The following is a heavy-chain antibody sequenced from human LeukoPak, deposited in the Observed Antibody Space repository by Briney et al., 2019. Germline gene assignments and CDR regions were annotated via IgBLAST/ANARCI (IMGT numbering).Heavy chain of an antibody. V-gene: IGHV1-2*02. J-gene: IGHJ6*02. CDR2: INPDSGVT. CDR1: GYTFTDYY. D-gene: IGHD1-1*01. CDR3: ARGTQLERRRSSYFYGMDV. Sequence: ASVKVSCKASGYTFTDYYIHWVRQAPGQGLEWMGWINPDSGVTKYAQKFQGRVIMTRDTSSSTAYMEASSLTSDDTAVYYCARGTQLERRRSSYFYGMDVWGQGTTVTVSS.